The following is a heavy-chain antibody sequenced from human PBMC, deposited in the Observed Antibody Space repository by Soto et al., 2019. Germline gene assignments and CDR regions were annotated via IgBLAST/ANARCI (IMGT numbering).Heavy chain of an antibody. V-gene: IGHV3-74*01. CDR1: GFTFDYYW. Sequence: EVQLVEPGGGLVQPGESLRLSCAASGFTFDYYWMHWVRQAPGKGLVWVSRVHSDGTTTTYADSVKGRFTISRDNARNTVSLQMSSVRAEDTAIYYCARGDRGGFDLWGHGTVVTVSS. CDR2: VHSDGTTT. CDR3: ARGDRGGFDL. J-gene: IGHJ3*01. D-gene: IGHD3-10*01.